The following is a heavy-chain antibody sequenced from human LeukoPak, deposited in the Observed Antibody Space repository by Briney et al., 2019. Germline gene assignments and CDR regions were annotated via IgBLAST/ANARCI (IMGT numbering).Heavy chain of an antibody. CDR2: ISRSSNTI. CDR1: GFTFSSDS. J-gene: IGHJ6*02. Sequence: GGSLRLSCAASGFTFSSDSMNWVRQAPGMGLEWVSYISRSSNTIYYADSVKGRFTISRDNAKNSLYLQMNSLRDEDTAVYYCARGGSGFGDYYYFYGMDVWGQGTTVTVSS. D-gene: IGHD3-22*01. CDR3: ARGGSGFGDYYYFYGMDV. V-gene: IGHV3-48*02.